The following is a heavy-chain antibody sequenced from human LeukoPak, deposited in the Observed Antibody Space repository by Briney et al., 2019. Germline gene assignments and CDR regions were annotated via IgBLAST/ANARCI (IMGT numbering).Heavy chain of an antibody. Sequence: ASVKVPCKVSGYTLTELSMHWVRQAPGKGLEWMGGFDPEDGETIYAQKFQGRVTMTEDTSTDTAYMELSSLRSDDTAVYYCVRGRNYGSGSYYNPIFWSWFDPWGQGTLVTVSS. CDR1: GYTLTELS. V-gene: IGHV1-24*01. J-gene: IGHJ5*02. CDR3: VRGRNYGSGSYYNPIFWSWFDP. CDR2: FDPEDGET. D-gene: IGHD3-10*01.